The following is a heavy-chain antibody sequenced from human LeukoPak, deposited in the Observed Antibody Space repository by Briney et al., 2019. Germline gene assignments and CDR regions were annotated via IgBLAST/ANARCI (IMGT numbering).Heavy chain of an antibody. Sequence: SGPTLVKPTQTLTLTCTFSGFSLSTSGVGVGWIRQPPGKALEWLALIYWNDDKRYSPSLKSRLTITKDTSKNQVVLTMTNMDPVDTATYYCAHYVNLVEHYYMDVWGKGTTVTVSS. V-gene: IGHV2-5*01. CDR1: GFSLSTSGVG. J-gene: IGHJ6*03. CDR3: AHYVNLVEHYYMDV. D-gene: IGHD1-26*01. CDR2: IYWNDDK.